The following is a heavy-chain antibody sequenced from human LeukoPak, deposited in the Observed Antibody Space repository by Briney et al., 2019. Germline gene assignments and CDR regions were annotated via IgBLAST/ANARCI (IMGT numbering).Heavy chain of an antibody. V-gene: IGHV1-46*01. Sequence: ASVKVSCKASGYTFTSYYMHWVRQAPGQGLEWMGIINPSGGSTSYAQKFQGRVTITADKSTSTAYMELSSLRSEDTAVYYCARDRGYCSSTSCYPGIDYWGQGTLVTVSS. CDR3: ARDRGYCSSTSCYPGIDY. CDR1: GYTFTSYY. CDR2: INPSGGST. D-gene: IGHD2-2*01. J-gene: IGHJ4*02.